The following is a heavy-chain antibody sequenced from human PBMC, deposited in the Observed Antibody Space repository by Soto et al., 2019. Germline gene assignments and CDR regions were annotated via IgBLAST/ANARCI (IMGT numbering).Heavy chain of an antibody. D-gene: IGHD3-22*01. Sequence: QLQLQESGPGLVKPSETLSLTCTVSGGSISSSSYYWGWIRQPPGKGLEWIGSFYYSGSTYFNTSRKIRVTISSNTSKNLCSLKLSFVTAADTAVYYCARDYDSSGYYYVADAFDIWGQGTMVTVSS. J-gene: IGHJ3*02. CDR3: ARDYDSSGYYYVADAFDI. V-gene: IGHV4-39*02. CDR1: GGSISSSSYY. CDR2: FYYSGST.